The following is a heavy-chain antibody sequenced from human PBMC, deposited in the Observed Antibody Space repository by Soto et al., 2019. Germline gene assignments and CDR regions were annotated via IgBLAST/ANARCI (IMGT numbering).Heavy chain of an antibody. Sequence: SETLSLTCAVSGDSVTSNVWWSWVRQPPGKGLEWIGEAYHNGLTDYNPSLKSRVTMSVDTSKNEFSLKLTSLTAAVTAIYYCARDAAVPGESDRFDYWGQGTLVTVSS. J-gene: IGHJ4*02. CDR2: AYHNGLT. CDR3: ARDAAVPGESDRFDY. V-gene: IGHV4-4*02. D-gene: IGHD6-19*01. CDR1: GDSVTSNVW.